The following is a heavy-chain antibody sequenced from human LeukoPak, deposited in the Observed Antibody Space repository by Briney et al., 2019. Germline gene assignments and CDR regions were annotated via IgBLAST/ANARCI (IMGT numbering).Heavy chain of an antibody. CDR1: GGSISSSSYY. V-gene: IGHV4-39*07. D-gene: IGHD5-12*01. CDR3: ARRLRSAIYSGYDRDPSDHGYYYYGMDV. J-gene: IGHJ6*02. Sequence: SETLSLTCTVSGGSISSSSYYWGWIRQPPGKGLEWIGSIYYSGSTYYNPSLKSRVTISVDTSKNQFSLKLSSVTAADTAVYYCARRLRSAIYSGYDRDPSDHGYYYYGMDVWGQGTTVTVSS. CDR2: IYYSGST.